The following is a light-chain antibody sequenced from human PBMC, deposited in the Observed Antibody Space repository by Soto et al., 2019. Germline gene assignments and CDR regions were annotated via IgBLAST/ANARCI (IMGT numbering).Light chain of an antibody. J-gene: IGKJ1*01. CDR2: KTS. V-gene: IGKV1-5*03. CDR3: QQYNSYSWT. CDR1: RSISSW. Sequence: DIQMTQSPSTLSASVGDRVTITCRASRSISSWLAWYQQKPGKAPKLLIYKTSSLESGVPSRISGSCSGTEFTFTISSLQPDDFATYYCQQYNSYSWTVGQGTKVDIK.